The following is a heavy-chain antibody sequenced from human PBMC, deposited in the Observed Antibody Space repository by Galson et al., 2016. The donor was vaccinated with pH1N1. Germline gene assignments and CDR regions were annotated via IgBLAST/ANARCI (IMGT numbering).Heavy chain of an antibody. CDR1: GVSISSGSYY. V-gene: IGHV4-61*02. CDR3: ALAGYYNYGCLDP. J-gene: IGHJ5*02. Sequence: TLSLTCTVSGVSISSGSYYWSWIRQPAGKGLEWIGRIYSSGIAHYNSSLKGRVTISLDTSKMQFSLRLNSVTAADAAIYYCALAGYYNYGCLDPWGQGTLVTVSS. CDR2: IYSSGIA. D-gene: IGHD5-24*01.